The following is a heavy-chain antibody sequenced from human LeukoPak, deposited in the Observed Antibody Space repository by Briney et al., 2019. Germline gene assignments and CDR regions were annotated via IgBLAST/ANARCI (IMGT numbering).Heavy chain of an antibody. CDR2: VSGSGGST. CDR3: AKRSAANAFDS. CDR1: GFTFSSYD. J-gene: IGHJ3*01. V-gene: IGHV3-23*01. D-gene: IGHD2-2*01. Sequence: GGSLRLSCAASGFTFSSYDMTWVRQAPGKGLEWVSGVSGSGGSTYHADFVKGRFTISRDNSKNTLSLQMNSLRAEDTAVYYCAKRSAANAFDSWGQGTMVTVSS.